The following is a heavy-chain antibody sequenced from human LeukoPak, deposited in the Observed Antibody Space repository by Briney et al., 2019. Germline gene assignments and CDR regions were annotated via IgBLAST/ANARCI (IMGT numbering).Heavy chain of an antibody. CDR3: XRGAIAYCGGDCYDY. CDR2: IYYSGST. CDR1: GGSISSGGYY. Sequence: SQTLSLTCTVSGGSISSGGYYWSWIRQHPGKGLEWIGYIYYSGSTYYNPSLKSRVTISVDTSKNQFSLKLSSVTAADTAVYXXXRGAIAYCGGDCYDYWGQGTLVTVSS. J-gene: IGHJ4*02. V-gene: IGHV4-31*03. D-gene: IGHD2-21*01.